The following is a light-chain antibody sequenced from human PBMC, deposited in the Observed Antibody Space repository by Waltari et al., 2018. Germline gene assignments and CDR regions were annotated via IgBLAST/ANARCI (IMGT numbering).Light chain of an antibody. CDR3: MQGTHWPWT. CDR1: QGLVSSDGNTY. V-gene: IGKV2-30*01. CDR2: KVS. Sequence: DVAMTQSPLSLPVTLGQPASISCRSSQGLVSSDGNTYLNWFQQRPGQAPRRLLYKVSNRDSGVPDRFSGSGSGTDFTLRISRVEAEDVGVYYCMQGTHWPWTFGQGTKEEIK. J-gene: IGKJ1*01.